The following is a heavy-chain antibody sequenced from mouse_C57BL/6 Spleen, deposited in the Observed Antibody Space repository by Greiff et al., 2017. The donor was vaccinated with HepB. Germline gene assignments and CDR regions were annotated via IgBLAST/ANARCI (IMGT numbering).Heavy chain of an antibody. D-gene: IGHD1-1*01. Sequence: EVQLQQSGPELVKPGASVKISCKASGYTFTDYYMNWVKQSHGKSLEWIGDINPNNGGTSYNQKFKGKATLTVDKSSSTAYMELRSLTSEDSAVYYCARIYYYGSSYDLAFDYWGQGTTLTVSS. J-gene: IGHJ2*01. CDR1: GYTFTDYY. V-gene: IGHV1-26*01. CDR3: ARIYYYGSSYDLAFDY. CDR2: INPNNGGT.